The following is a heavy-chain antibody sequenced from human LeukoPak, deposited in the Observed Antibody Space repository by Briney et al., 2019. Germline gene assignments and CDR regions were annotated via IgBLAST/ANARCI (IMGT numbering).Heavy chain of an antibody. Sequence: SETLSLTCTVSGGSTSSYYWSWIRQPPGKGLEWIGYIYYSGSTNYNPSLKSRVTISVDTSKNQFSLKLSSVTAADTAVYYCAREDCSSTSCYFVVWGQGTLVTVSS. J-gene: IGHJ4*02. D-gene: IGHD2-2*01. CDR3: AREDCSSTSCYFVV. CDR1: GGSTSSYY. V-gene: IGHV4-59*01. CDR2: IYYSGST.